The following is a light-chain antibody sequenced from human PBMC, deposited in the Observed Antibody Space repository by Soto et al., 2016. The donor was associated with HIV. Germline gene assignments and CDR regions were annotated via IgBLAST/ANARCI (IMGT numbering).Light chain of an antibody. Sequence: SYGLTQPPSVSVSPGQTASITCSGDKLGDKHACWYQQRPGQSPVLVIYQNNKRPSGIPERFSGSNSGNTATLTISGTQAMDEADYYCQAWDNSTGVFGTGTEVTV. V-gene: IGLV3-1*01. J-gene: IGLJ1*01. CDR3: QAWDNSTGV. CDR1: KLGDKH. CDR2: QNN.